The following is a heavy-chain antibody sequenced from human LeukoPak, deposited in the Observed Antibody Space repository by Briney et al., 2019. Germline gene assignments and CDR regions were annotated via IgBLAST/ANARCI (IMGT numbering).Heavy chain of an antibody. CDR3: ARNTYYYDSSGYPDAFDI. D-gene: IGHD3-22*01. V-gene: IGHV1-8*03. Sequence: PGASVKVSCKASGYTFTSYYMHWVRQATGQGLEWMGWMNPNSGNTGYAQKFQGRVTITRNTSISTAYMELSSLRSEDTAVYYCARNTYYYDSSGYPDAFDIWGQGTMVTVSS. CDR2: MNPNSGNT. CDR1: GYTFTSYY. J-gene: IGHJ3*02.